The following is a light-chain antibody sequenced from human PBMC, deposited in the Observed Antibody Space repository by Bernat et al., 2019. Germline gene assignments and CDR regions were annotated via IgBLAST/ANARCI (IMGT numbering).Light chain of an antibody. CDR1: HIRSTS. V-gene: IGLV3-21*03. Sequence: SLVLAPPPSVSVAPGKTARITCDHIRSTSVHWYQQTPCPPPFLVVFATPDRPSGVPDRFSGSSSENTATRSISRVEVWDAGDYSCQVWGNTRDNPAVFGGGNKLTVL. J-gene: IGLJ3*02. CDR3: QVWGNTRDNPAV. CDR2: ATP.